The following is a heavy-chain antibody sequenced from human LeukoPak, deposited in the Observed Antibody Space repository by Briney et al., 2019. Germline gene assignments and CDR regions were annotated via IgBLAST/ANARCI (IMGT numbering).Heavy chain of an antibody. J-gene: IGHJ4*02. D-gene: IGHD5-24*01. CDR1: GFTFSSYA. CDR3: ARDPNSRWLQFSGGSMGIWVYFDY. CDR2: ISYDGSNK. Sequence: GGSLRLSCAASGFTFSSYAMHWVRQAPGKGLEWVAVISYDGSNKYYADSVKGRFAVSRDNSKNTLYLQMNSLRAEDTAVYYCARDPNSRWLQFSGGSMGIWVYFDYWGQGTLVTVSS. V-gene: IGHV3-30*09.